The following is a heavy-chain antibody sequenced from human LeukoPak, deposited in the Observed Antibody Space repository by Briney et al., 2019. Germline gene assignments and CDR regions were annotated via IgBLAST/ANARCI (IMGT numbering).Heavy chain of an antibody. D-gene: IGHD3-10*01. CDR3: ARANYYGSGKKDLDY. CDR1: GYTFTSYD. J-gene: IGHJ4*02. CDR2: MNPNSGNT. Sequence: GVSVKVSCKASGYTFTSYDINWVRQATGQGLEWMGWMNPNSGNTGYAQKFQGRVTMTRNTSMSTAYMELNSLRSEDTAVYYCARANYYGSGKKDLDYWGQGTLVTVSS. V-gene: IGHV1-8*01.